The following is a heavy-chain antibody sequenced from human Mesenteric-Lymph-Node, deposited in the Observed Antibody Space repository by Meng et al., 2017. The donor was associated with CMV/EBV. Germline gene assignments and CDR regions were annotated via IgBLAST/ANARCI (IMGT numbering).Heavy chain of an antibody. V-gene: IGHV3-15*01. Sequence: NAWMSWVRQAPGKGLEWVGRIKSKTDGGTTDYAAPVKGRLTISRDDSKNTLYLQMNSLKTEETAVYYCTTHSYPYYDILTGYYKTPDYWGQGTLVTVSS. D-gene: IGHD3-9*01. J-gene: IGHJ4*02. CDR1: NAW. CDR2: IKSKTDGGTT. CDR3: TTHSYPYYDILTGYYKTPDY.